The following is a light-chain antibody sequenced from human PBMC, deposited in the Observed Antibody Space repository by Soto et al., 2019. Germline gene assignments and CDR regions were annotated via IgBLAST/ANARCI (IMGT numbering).Light chain of an antibody. J-gene: IGKJ1*01. CDR3: QQYNSHPWT. V-gene: IGKV1-5*01. CDR1: QSISIW. Sequence: DIPMTQSPSTLSASVGDRVTITCRASQSISIWFAWYQQKPGKAPKLLIYDASSLESGVPSRFSGSGSVTEFTLTSSSLQPDDFATYYCQQYNSHPWTFGQGTKVEIK. CDR2: DAS.